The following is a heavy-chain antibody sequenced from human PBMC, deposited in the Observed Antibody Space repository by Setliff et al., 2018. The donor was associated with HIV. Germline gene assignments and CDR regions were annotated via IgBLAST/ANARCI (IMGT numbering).Heavy chain of an antibody. Sequence: GGSLRLSCAASGFTFSSYSMNWVRQAPGKGLEWVSYISSSSNTIYYADSVKGRFTISRDNVKNSLYLQMNSLRAEDTAVYYCARGVPAVTGYHFDYWGQGTLVTVS. CDR3: ARGVPAVTGYHFDY. CDR2: ISSSSNTI. J-gene: IGHJ4*01. D-gene: IGHD6-19*01. CDR1: GFTFSSYS. V-gene: IGHV3-48*01.